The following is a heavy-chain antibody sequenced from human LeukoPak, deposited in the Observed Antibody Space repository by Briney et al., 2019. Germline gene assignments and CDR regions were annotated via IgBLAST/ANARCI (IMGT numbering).Heavy chain of an antibody. CDR1: GFTFSSYA. CDR2: ISSTSSYI. V-gene: IGHV3-21*01. CDR3: ARRDYYFYSMDV. J-gene: IGHJ6*03. Sequence: GGSLRLSCAASGFTFSSYAMSWVRQAPGKGLEWVSSISSTSSYIYYADSLKGRFTISRDNAKNSMYLQMNSLRAEDTAVYFCARRDYYFYSMDVWGKGTTVTVSS.